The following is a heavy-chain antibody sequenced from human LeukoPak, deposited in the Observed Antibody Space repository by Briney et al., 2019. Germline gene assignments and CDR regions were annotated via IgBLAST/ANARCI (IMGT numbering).Heavy chain of an antibody. D-gene: IGHD6-19*01. J-gene: IGHJ4*02. CDR2: ISSSSSST. V-gene: IGHV3-11*06. Sequence: GGSLRLSCAASGFTFSDYYMSWVRQAPGKGLEWVSYISSSSSSTDYADSVKGRFTISRDNAKNSLYLQMNSLRAEDTAVYYCASSTFLAVAGLPEYWGQGILVTVSS. CDR1: GFTFSDYY. CDR3: ASSTFLAVAGLPEY.